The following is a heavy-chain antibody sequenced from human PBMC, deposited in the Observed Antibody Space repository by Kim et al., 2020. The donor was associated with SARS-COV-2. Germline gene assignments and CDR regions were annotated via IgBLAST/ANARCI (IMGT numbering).Heavy chain of an antibody. J-gene: IGHJ4*02. CDR2: ISYDGSNK. D-gene: IGHD3-10*01. CDR1: GFTFSSQG. V-gene: IGHV3-33*05. CDR3: ARDLLTLVRGVMPYYLDY. Sequence: GGSLRLSCAASGFTFSSQGMHWVRQAPGKGLEWVAVISYDGSNKYYTGSVKGRFTISRDNSKNTLYLQMNSLRAEDTAVYYCARDLLTLVRGVMPYYLDYWGQGTLVTVSS.